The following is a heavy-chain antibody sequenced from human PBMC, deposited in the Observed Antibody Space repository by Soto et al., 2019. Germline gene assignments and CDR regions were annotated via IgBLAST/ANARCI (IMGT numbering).Heavy chain of an antibody. CDR1: GYTFTSHY. Sequence: ASVKVSCKASGYTFTSHYMHWVRQAPGQGLEWMGIINPSSGSTRSAQKFQGRVTMTRDTSTSMVYMELSSSVTAADTAVYYCARDRDSNFHSFDYWGQGTLVTVSS. CDR2: INPSSGST. V-gene: IGHV1-46*01. J-gene: IGHJ4*02. D-gene: IGHD4-4*01. CDR3: ARDRDSNFHSFDY.